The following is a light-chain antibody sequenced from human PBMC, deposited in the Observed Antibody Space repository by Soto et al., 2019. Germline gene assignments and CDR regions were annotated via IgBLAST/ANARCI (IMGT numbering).Light chain of an antibody. CDR1: QSVSNSY. CDR2: GAS. V-gene: IGKV3-20*01. Sequence: EVVLTQSPGTLSLSPGERATLSCRASQSVSNSYLAWYQQKPGQAPRLLIYGASSRATGIPDRFSGSGSGTDFTRTISRLEPGDFAVYYCQHYETALMFGGGPKVEIK. CDR3: QHYETALM. J-gene: IGKJ4*02.